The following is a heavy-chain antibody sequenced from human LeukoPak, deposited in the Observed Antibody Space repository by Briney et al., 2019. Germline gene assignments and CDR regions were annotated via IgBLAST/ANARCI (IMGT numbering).Heavy chain of an antibody. V-gene: IGHV4-39*01. J-gene: IGHJ6*03. Sequence: SETLSLTCNVSGGSISSRSYYWGWIRQPPGKGLEWIVTIYYSGSTYYNPSLKSRVTISVDTSKNQFSLKVSSVTAADTAVYYCTRLVHYYYYYMDVWGKGTTVTVSS. CDR3: TRLVHYYYYYMDV. CDR2: IYYSGST. CDR1: GGSISSRSYY.